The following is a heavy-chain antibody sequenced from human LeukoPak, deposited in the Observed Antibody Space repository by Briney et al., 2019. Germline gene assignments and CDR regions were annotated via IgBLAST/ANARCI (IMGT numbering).Heavy chain of an antibody. D-gene: IGHD6-13*01. CDR1: GGSISSHY. J-gene: IGHJ4*02. V-gene: IGHV4-59*11. CDR2: IYYSGST. CDR3: ARVRSSSWYYFDY. Sequence: SETLSLTCTVSGGSISSHYWSWIRQPPGKGLEWIGYIYYSGSTNYNPSLKSRVTISVDTSKNQFSLKLSSVTAADTAVYYCARVRSSSWYYFDYWGQGTLVTVSS.